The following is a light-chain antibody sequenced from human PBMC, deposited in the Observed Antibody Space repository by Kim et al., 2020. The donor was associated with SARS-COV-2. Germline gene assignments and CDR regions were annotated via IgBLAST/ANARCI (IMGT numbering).Light chain of an antibody. CDR1: QSVSSSY. J-gene: IGKJ5*01. CDR2: GAS. CDR3: QQYGSSQIT. V-gene: IGKV3-20*01. Sequence: SPGERATLSCRASQSVSSSYLAWYQQKPGQAPRLLIYGASSRATVIPDRFSGSGSGTDFTLTISRLEPEDFAVYYCQQYGSSQITFGQGTRLEIK.